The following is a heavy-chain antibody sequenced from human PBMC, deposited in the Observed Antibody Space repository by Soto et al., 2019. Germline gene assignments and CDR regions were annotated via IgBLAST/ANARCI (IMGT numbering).Heavy chain of an antibody. CDR2: INSDGSST. V-gene: IGHV3-74*01. Sequence: EVQLLESGGGLVQPGGSLRLSCAASGFTFSTYWMHWVRQAPGKGLVWVSRINSDGSSTSYADSVKGRFTISRDNAKNTLYLQMNSMRAEDTAVYYCARCIKNYYGVDVWGQGTTVTVSS. D-gene: IGHD2-8*01. CDR1: GFTFSTYW. J-gene: IGHJ6*02. CDR3: ARCIKNYYGVDV.